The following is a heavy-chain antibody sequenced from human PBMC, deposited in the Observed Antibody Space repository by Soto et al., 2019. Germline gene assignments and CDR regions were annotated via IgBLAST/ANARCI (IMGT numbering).Heavy chain of an antibody. D-gene: IGHD1-1*01. V-gene: IGHV4-4*07. J-gene: IGHJ5*02. CDR1: GASISGFY. CDR2: IYATGTT. Sequence: LSLTCTVSGASISGFYWSWIRKSAGKGLEWIGRIYATGTTDYNPSLKSRVMMSVDTSKKQFSLKLRSVTAADTAVYYCVRDGTKTLRDWFDPWGQGISVTVPS. CDR3: VRDGTKTLRDWFDP.